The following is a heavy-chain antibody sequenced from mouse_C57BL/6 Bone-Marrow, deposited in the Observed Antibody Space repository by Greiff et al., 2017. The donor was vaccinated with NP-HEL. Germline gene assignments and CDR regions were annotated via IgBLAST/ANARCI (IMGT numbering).Heavy chain of an antibody. CDR1: GYTFTSYW. J-gene: IGHJ1*03. V-gene: IGHV1-64*01. CDR3: AREKERTFDV. CDR2: IHPNSGST. Sequence: QVQLKESGAELVKPGASVKMSCKASGYTFTSYWMHWVKQRPGQGLEWIGMIHPNSGSTNYNEKFKSKATLTVDKSSSTAYMQLSSLTSEDSAVYYCAREKERTFDVWGTGTTVTVSS.